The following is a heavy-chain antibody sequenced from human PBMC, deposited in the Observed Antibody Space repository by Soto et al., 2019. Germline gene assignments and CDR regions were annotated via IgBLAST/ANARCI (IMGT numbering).Heavy chain of an antibody. J-gene: IGHJ4*02. D-gene: IGHD6-19*01. CDR1: GFTFSSYA. CDR3: AKGASSAPYSSGLDY. Sequence: PWGSLRLSCAASGFTFSSYAMSCVRQAPWKGLEWVSSISGSGGSTYYADSVKGRFTISRDNSKNTLYLQMNSLRAEDTAVYYCAKGASSAPYSSGLDYWGQGTLVTVPQ. V-gene: IGHV3-23*01. CDR2: ISGSGGST.